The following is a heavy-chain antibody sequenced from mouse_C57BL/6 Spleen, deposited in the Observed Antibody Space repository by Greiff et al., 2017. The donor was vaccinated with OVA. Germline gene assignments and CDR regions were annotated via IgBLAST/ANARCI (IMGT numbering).Heavy chain of an antibody. V-gene: IGHV1-26*01. CDR1: GYTFTDYY. Sequence: EVQLQQSGPELVKPGASVKISCKASGYTFTDYYMNWVKQSHGKSLEWIGDINPNNGGTSYNQKFKGKATLTVDKSSRTAYMELRSLTSEDSAVYYCARGTVVGYFDVWGTGTTVTVSS. CDR3: ARGTVVGYFDV. CDR2: INPNNGGT. J-gene: IGHJ1*03. D-gene: IGHD1-1*01.